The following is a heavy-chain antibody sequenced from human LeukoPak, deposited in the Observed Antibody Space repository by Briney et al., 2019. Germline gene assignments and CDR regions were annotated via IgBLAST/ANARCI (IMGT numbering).Heavy chain of an antibody. CDR3: ARRNYYYDSSGYLDAFDI. CDR1: GGSISSYY. Sequence: SETLSLTCTVSGGSISSYYWSWIRQPPGKGLEWIGYIYYSGSTDYNPSLKSRVTISVDTSKNQFSLKLSSVTAADTAVYYCARRNYYYDSSGYLDAFDIWGQGTMVTVSS. D-gene: IGHD3-22*01. J-gene: IGHJ3*02. V-gene: IGHV4-59*08. CDR2: IYYSGST.